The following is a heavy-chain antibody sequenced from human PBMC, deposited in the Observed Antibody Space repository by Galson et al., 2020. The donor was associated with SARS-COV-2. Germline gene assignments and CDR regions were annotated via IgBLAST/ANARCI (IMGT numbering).Heavy chain of an antibody. V-gene: IGHV4-34*01. CDR1: GGSFSGYY. Sequence: SETLSLTCAVYGGSFSGYYWSWIRQPPGKGLEWIGEINHSGSTNYNPSLKSRVTISVDTSKNQFSLKLSSVTAADTAVYYCARERQGTHPRSLRGDYGTFDYWGQGTLVTVSS. D-gene: IGHD4-17*01. J-gene: IGHJ4*02. CDR3: ARERQGTHPRSLRGDYGTFDY. CDR2: INHSGST.